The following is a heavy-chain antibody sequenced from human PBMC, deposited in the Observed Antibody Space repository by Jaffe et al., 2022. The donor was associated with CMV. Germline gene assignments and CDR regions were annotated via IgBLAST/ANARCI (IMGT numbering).Heavy chain of an antibody. J-gene: IGHJ4*02. D-gene: IGHD3-10*01. CDR1: GYTFTSYA. Sequence: QVQLVQSGAEVKKPGASVKVSCKASGYTFTSYAMHWVRQAPGQRLEWMGWINAGNGNTKYSQKFQGRVTITRDTSASTAYMELSSLRSEDTAVYYCARDLLSWVVRGAFDYWGQGTLVTVSS. CDR2: INAGNGNT. V-gene: IGHV1-3*01. CDR3: ARDLLSWVVRGAFDY.